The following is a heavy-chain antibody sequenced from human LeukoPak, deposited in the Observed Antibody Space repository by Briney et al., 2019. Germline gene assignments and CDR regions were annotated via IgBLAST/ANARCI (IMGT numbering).Heavy chain of an antibody. CDR3: ARSKAARRHAPLDY. J-gene: IGHJ4*02. CDR1: GGSISSYY. D-gene: IGHD6-6*01. Sequence: SETLSLTCTVSGGSISSYYWSWIRQPAGKGLEWIGRIYTSGSTNYNPSLKSRVTISVDKSKNQFSLKLSSVTAADTAVYYCARSKAARRHAPLDYWGQGTLFTVSS. CDR2: IYTSGST. V-gene: IGHV4-4*07.